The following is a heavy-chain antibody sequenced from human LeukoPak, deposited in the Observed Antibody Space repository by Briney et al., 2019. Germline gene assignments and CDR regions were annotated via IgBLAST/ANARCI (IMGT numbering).Heavy chain of an antibody. D-gene: IGHD2-2*01. CDR3: AKTRIVCTSVSCPGGGFDY. CDR2: ILGSGDIT. Sequence: PGGSLRLSCAASGFTFRRYAMSWVRPAPGKGLEWVSGILGSGDITYYADSVKGRFTISRDNFKNTLYLQMNSLRAEDTAVYYCAKTRIVCTSVSCPGGGFDYWGHGTLVTVSS. V-gene: IGHV3-23*01. J-gene: IGHJ4*01. CDR1: GFTFRRYA.